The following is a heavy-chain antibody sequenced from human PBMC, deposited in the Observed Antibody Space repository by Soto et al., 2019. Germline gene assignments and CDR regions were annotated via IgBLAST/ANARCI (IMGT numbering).Heavy chain of an antibody. D-gene: IGHD3-3*01. CDR2: IDPSDSYT. CDR3: AITISLYGGHMDV. J-gene: IGHJ6*02. V-gene: IGHV5-10-1*01. CDR1: GYSFTSYW. Sequence: PGESLKISCKGSGYSFTSYWISWVRQMPGKGLEWMGRIDPSDSYTNHSPSFQGHVTITADKSISTAYLQWSSLKASDTAMYYCAITISLYGGHMDVWGQGTTVTVSS.